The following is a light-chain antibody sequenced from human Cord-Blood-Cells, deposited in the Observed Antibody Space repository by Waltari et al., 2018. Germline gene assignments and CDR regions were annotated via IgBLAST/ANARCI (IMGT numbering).Light chain of an antibody. V-gene: IGKV3-11*01. CDR2: DAS. Sequence: EIVLTQSPDTLSLSPGERATLSCRASQSVSSYLAWYQQKPGQAPRLLIYDASNRAPGIPARFSGSGSGTDFTLTISSLEPEDFAVYYCQQRSNWPPGWTFGQGTKVEIK. CDR3: QQRSNWPPGWT. CDR1: QSVSSY. J-gene: IGKJ1*01.